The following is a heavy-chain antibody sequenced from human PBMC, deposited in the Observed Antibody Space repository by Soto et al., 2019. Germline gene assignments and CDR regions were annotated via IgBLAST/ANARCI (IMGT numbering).Heavy chain of an antibody. V-gene: IGHV3-30*18. CDR3: AKERADIVLTPHATSGMDV. D-gene: IGHD1-26*01. CDR2: SSCDGSND. J-gene: IGHJ6*02. CDR1: GFSLRSSG. Sequence: PGVSLRLSCVASGFSLRSSGMHWVRQAPGKGLEWVATSSCDGSNDWYAVSVECRFTISRENSENKVYLQMDSLRDEDTAVYFGAKERADIVLTPHATSGMDVWGQGATVTVSS.